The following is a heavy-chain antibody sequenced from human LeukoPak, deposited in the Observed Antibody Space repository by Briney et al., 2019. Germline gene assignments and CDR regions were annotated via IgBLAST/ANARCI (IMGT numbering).Heavy chain of an antibody. CDR1: GGSISSYY. V-gene: IGHV4-59*01. Sequence: PSETLSLTCTVSGGSISSYYWSWIRQPPGKGLEWIGYIYYSGSTNYNPSLKSRVTISVDTSKNQFSLKLSSVTAADTAVYYCARVNDMVRGVTAFDIWGQGTMVTVSS. D-gene: IGHD3-10*01. CDR2: IYYSGST. J-gene: IGHJ3*02. CDR3: ARVNDMVRGVTAFDI.